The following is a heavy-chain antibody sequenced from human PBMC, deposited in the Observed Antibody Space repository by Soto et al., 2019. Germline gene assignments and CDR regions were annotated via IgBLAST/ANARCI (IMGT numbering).Heavy chain of an antibody. D-gene: IGHD1-26*01. CDR1: RATWNNHA. CDR3: VRGNMREIATLLRDKWFDP. CDR2: IIPIFGTS. J-gene: IGHJ5*02. V-gene: IGHV1-69*01. Sequence: VQLVQSGGEVKKPGSSLKLSCRASRATWNNHAINWVRQAPGQELAWMGGIIPIFGTSNYAHKFQGRVTITADESTSTASMELSSLRSEDTAVYYCVRGNMREIATLLRDKWFDPWGQGTLVTVSS.